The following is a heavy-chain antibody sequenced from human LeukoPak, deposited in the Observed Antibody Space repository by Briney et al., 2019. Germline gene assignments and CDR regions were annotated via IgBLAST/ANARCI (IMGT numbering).Heavy chain of an antibody. J-gene: IGHJ4*02. Sequence: PSETLSLTCTVSGYSISSGYYWGWIRQPPGKGLEWIGSIYHSGSTYYNPSLKSRVTISVDTSKNQFSLKLSSVTAADTAVYYCARALRLGESPAPQSPVTNWGQGTLVTVSS. CDR2: IYHSGST. D-gene: IGHD3-16*01. V-gene: IGHV4-38-2*02. CDR3: ARALRLGESPAPQSPVTN. CDR1: GYSISSGYY.